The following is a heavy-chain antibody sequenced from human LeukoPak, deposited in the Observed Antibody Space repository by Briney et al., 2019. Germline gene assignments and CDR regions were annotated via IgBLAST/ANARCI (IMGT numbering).Heavy chain of an antibody. D-gene: IGHD6-13*01. V-gene: IGHV4-39*07. CDR2: IYYSGST. J-gene: IGHJ4*02. Sequence: SETLSLTCTVSGGSISSSSYYWGWIRQPPGKGLEWIGSIYYSGSTYYNPSLKSRVTISVDTSKNQFSLKLSSVTAADTAVYYCARDDSSSCDYWGQGTLVTVSS. CDR3: ARDDSSSCDY. CDR1: GGSISSSSYY.